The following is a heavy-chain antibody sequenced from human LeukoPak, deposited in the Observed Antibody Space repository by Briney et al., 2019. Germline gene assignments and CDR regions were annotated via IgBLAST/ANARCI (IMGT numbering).Heavy chain of an antibody. CDR1: GYTFTGYY. D-gene: IGHD6-19*01. CDR3: ARSLSSGWLDD. CDR2: INPNSGGT. V-gene: IGHV1-2*02. J-gene: IGHJ4*02. Sequence: SLKVSCKASGYTFTGYYMHWVRQAPGQGLEWMGWINPNSGGTNYAQNFQGRVTMTRDTSITTAYMELSSLRSDDTAVYYCARSLSSGWLDDWGQGTLVTVSS.